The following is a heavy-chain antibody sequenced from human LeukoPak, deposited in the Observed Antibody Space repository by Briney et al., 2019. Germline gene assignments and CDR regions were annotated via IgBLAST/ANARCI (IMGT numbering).Heavy chain of an antibody. CDR2: IYTSGST. V-gene: IGHV4-61*02. CDR3: ARDRSVGVLPAPPFDF. J-gene: IGHJ4*02. CDR1: GGSISSGSYY. D-gene: IGHD6-6*01. Sequence: SETLSLTCTVSGGSISSGSYYWSWIRQPAGKGLEWIGRIYTSGSTNYNLSLKSRVTISVDTSKNQFSLTLTSVTAADTAVYYCARDRSVGVLPAPPFDFWGQGTLVTVS.